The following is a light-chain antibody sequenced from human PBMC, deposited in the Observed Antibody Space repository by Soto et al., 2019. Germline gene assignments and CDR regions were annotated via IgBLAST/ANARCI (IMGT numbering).Light chain of an antibody. CDR3: QQYVSWT. J-gene: IGKJ1*01. CDR2: GTS. Sequence: EIVLTQSTGTLSVSPGERATLSCRASQTIRSNYLAWYQQKPGQAPSLLIYGTSSRATGIPDRFSGSGSGTDFTLTIRRLEPEDSAIYYCQQYVSWTFGQGTKVEIK. V-gene: IGKV3-20*01. CDR1: QTIRSNY.